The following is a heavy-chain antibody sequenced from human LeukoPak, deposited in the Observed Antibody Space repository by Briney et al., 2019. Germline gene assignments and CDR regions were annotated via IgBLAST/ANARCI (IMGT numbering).Heavy chain of an antibody. V-gene: IGHV3-7*01. Sequence: GGSLRLSCVASGFTFSTSWVTWVRQAPGTGLEWVANIDKHGNGKYYVDSVKGRFAISRDYASNSVFLQMDSLRAEDTSVYYCARDAGWGYYDLWGQGTPVTVSS. CDR1: GFTFSTSW. CDR3: ARDAGWGYYDL. J-gene: IGHJ4*02. D-gene: IGHD1-26*01. CDR2: IDKHGNGK.